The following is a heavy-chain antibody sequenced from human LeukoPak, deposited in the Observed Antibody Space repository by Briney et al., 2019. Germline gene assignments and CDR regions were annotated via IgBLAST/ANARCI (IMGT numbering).Heavy chain of an antibody. D-gene: IGHD5-12*01. CDR3: ARNHLATGVFDY. V-gene: IGHV4-30-2*01. CDR1: GGSISGPGYA. J-gene: IGHJ4*02. CDR2: IYFSEST. Sequence: SETLSLTCGVSGGSISGPGYAWSWIRQPPGTGLEWIGYIYFSESTYYSPSLKSRVSISLDRFKNQFSLKLTSVAAADTAVYFCARNHLATGVFDYWGQGALVTVSS.